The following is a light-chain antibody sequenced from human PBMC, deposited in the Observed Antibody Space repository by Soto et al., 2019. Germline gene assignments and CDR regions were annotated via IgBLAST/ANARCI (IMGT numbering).Light chain of an antibody. CDR2: AAS. CDR1: QSISNY. Sequence: DIQMTQSPFSLSAPVGDRVTITCRASQSISNYLNWYQQKQGKAPKLLIYAASTLQSGVTSRFSGSGSGTDFTLTIISLQPEDSATYYCQQSYGTPIIFGQGTRLDIK. CDR3: QQSYGTPII. V-gene: IGKV1-39*01. J-gene: IGKJ5*01.